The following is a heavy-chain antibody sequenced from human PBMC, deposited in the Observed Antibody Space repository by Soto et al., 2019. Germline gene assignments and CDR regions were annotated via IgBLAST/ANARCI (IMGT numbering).Heavy chain of an antibody. V-gene: IGHV3-49*04. Sequence: GGSLRLSCTASGFTFGDYAMSWVRQAPGKGLEWVGFIRSKAYGGTTEYAASVKGRFTISRDDSKSIAYLQMNSLKTEDTAVYYCTFDSSGYYGPRDYWGQGTLVTVSS. J-gene: IGHJ4*02. CDR2: IRSKAYGGTT. CDR1: GFTFGDYA. CDR3: TFDSSGYYGPRDY. D-gene: IGHD3-22*01.